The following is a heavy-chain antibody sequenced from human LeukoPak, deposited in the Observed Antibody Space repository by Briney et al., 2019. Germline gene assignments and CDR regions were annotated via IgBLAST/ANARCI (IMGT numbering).Heavy chain of an antibody. Sequence: GGSLRLSCAASGFTFSSYSMNWVRQAPGKGLEWVSSISSSSSYIYYADSVKGRFTISRDNAKNSLYLQMNSLRVEDTAVYYCARKGVYCSSTSCQIPYGMDVWGQGTTVTVSS. V-gene: IGHV3-21*01. J-gene: IGHJ6*02. CDR1: GFTFSSYS. D-gene: IGHD2-2*01. CDR3: ARKGVYCSSTSCQIPYGMDV. CDR2: ISSSSSYI.